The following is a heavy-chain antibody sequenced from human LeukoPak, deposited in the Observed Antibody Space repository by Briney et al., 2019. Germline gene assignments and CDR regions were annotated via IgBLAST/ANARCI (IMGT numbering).Heavy chain of an antibody. CDR2: VHPSEGT. J-gene: IGHJ4*02. CDR1: GGSVSHSNW. V-gene: IGHV4-4*02. Sequence: SETLSLTCAVSGGSVSHSNWWTWVRQSPGKGLEWIGEVHPSEGTNYNPSLKSRVTISLDKSKNQFSLELNSVTAADTAIYYCATYYDRSGYELDYWGQGTLVTVSS. CDR3: ATYYDRSGYELDY. D-gene: IGHD3-22*01.